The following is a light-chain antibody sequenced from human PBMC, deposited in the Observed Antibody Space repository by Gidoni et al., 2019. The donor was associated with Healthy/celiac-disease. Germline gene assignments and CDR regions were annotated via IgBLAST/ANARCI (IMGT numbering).Light chain of an antibody. J-gene: IGKJ1*01. CDR3: QQYYSTPRT. Sequence: DIVMTQSPDSLAVSLGERATINCKSSQSVLYRSNNKNYLAWYQQKPGQPPKLLIYWASTRESGVPDRFSGSESGTDFTLTISSLQAEDVAVYYCQQYYSTPRTFGQGTKVEIK. CDR1: QSVLYRSNNKNY. V-gene: IGKV4-1*01. CDR2: WAS.